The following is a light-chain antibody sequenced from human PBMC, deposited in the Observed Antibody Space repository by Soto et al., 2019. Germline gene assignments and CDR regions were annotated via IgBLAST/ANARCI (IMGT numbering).Light chain of an antibody. Sequence: DIVMTQSPLSLPVTPGEPASISCKSSQSLLHSNGFNYFDWYLQKPGQSPQLLIYLGSHRASGVPDRFSGSGSGSYFTREFSRVEAEDVGVYYCMQALQTPVTFGPGTIVDIK. CDR2: LGS. V-gene: IGKV2-28*01. CDR3: MQALQTPVT. CDR1: QSLLHSNGFNY. J-gene: IGKJ3*01.